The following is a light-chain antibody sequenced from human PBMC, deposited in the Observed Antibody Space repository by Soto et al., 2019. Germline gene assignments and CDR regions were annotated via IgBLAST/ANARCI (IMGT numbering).Light chain of an antibody. Sequence: QSVLTQPPSASGSPGQSVTISCTGTSNDVGGYNYVSWYQQHPGKAPKVMIYEVSKRPSGVPDRFSGSKSGNTASLTVSGLQAEDEADYYCSSYAGSNNHVVFGGGTKLTVL. CDR1: SNDVGGYNY. J-gene: IGLJ2*01. V-gene: IGLV2-8*01. CDR3: SSYAGSNNHVV. CDR2: EVS.